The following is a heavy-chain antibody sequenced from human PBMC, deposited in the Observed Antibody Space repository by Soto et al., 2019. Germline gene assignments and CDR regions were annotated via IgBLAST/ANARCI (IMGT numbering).Heavy chain of an antibody. D-gene: IGHD2-15*01. V-gene: IGHV4-31*03. Sequence: SETLSLTCTVSGGSISSGGYYWSWIRQHPGKGLEWFGYIYYSGSTYYNPSLKSRVTISVDTSKNQFSLKLSSVTAADTAVYYCARELVVVAATLGYYYYYGMDVWGQGTTVTVSS. CDR3: ARELVVVAATLGYYYYYGMDV. CDR1: GGSISSGGYY. CDR2: IYYSGST. J-gene: IGHJ6*02.